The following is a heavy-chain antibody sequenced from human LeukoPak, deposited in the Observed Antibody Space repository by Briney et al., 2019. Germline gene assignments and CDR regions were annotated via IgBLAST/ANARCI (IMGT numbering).Heavy chain of an antibody. J-gene: IGHJ4*02. CDR3: AKVVMYYYGSSGYYGN. CDR2: ISDSGGST. CDR1: GFTFSTYA. Sequence: GGSLRLSCAASGFTFSTYALSWVRQAPGKGLEWVSVISDSGGSTYYAASVKGRFTISRDNSKNTLYLQMNSLRAEDTATYYCAKVVMYYYGSSGYYGNWGQGTLVTVSS. D-gene: IGHD3-22*01. V-gene: IGHV3-23*01.